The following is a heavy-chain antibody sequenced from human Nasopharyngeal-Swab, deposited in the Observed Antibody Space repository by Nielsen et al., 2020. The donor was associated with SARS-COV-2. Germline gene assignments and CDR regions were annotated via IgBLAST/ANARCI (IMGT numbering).Heavy chain of an antibody. Sequence: SETLSLTCTVSGGSIISNYWTWLRQSPGKGLEWIGYIYSSGSTNYNPSLKSRVTMSVDTSKKQFSLKLRSVTAADTAVYFCARTPYSSGSSFDSWGQGTLVTVSS. CDR3: ARTPYSSGSSFDS. CDR2: IYSSGST. J-gene: IGHJ4*02. V-gene: IGHV4-59*01. D-gene: IGHD5-18*01. CDR1: GGSIISNY.